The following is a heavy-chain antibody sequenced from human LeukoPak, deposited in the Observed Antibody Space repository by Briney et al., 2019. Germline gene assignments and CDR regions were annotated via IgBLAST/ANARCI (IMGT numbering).Heavy chain of an antibody. J-gene: IGHJ4*02. D-gene: IGHD3-3*01. V-gene: IGHV4-39*07. CDR3: ARGLVGSGRGYYNDGGEPPSY. CDR1: GGSISSSSYY. CDR2: INHSGST. Sequence: SETLSLTCTVSGGSISSSSYYWSWIRQPPGKGLEWIGEINHSGSTNYNPSLKSRVTISVDTSKNQFSLKLGSVTAADTAVYYCARGLVGSGRGYYNDGGEPPSYWGQGTLVTVSS.